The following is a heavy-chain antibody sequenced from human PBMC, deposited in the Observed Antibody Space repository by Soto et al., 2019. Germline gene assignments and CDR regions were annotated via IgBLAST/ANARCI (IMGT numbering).Heavy chain of an antibody. CDR1: GYNFSSYW. V-gene: IGHV5-51*01. J-gene: IGHJ4*02. D-gene: IGHD3-16*01. Sequence: GESLKISCKGSGYNFSSYWIGWVRQMPGKGLEWMGIIYPADSETRYSPSFQGQVTISADKSISTAYLQWSSLRASDTAMYYCARLYPRTLITPHYFHYWGQGTLVTVSS. CDR2: IYPADSET. CDR3: ARLYPRTLITPHYFHY.